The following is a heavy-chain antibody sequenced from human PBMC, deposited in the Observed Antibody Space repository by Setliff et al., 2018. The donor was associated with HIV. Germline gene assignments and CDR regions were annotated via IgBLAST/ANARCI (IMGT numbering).Heavy chain of an antibody. CDR3: ARIPNHSSGFDY. CDR1: AGTFNNYA. J-gene: IGHJ4*02. CDR2: IVPILNTG. V-gene: IGHV1-69*13. Sequence: ASVKVSCKAYAGTFNNYAISWVRQAPGQGLEWVGGIVPILNTGNYAPKFQGRVTITADESTTTAYMELSSLRSEDTAVYYCARIPNHSSGFDYWGQGTPVTVSS. D-gene: IGHD3-22*01.